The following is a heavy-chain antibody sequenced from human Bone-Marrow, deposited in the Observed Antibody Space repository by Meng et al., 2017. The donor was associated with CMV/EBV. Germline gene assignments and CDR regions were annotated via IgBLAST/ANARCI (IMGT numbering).Heavy chain of an antibody. Sequence: QITLKESCPTLVKPTQTLTLTCTFSGFSLSTSGVGVGWIRQPPGKALEWLALIYWNDDKRYSPSLRSRLTITKDTSKNQVVLTMTNMDPVDTATYYCAHRGGEIYFDFWGQGTLVTVSS. CDR1: GFSLSTSGVG. V-gene: IGHV2-5*01. CDR2: IYWNDDK. D-gene: IGHD3-16*01. J-gene: IGHJ4*02. CDR3: AHRGGEIYFDF.